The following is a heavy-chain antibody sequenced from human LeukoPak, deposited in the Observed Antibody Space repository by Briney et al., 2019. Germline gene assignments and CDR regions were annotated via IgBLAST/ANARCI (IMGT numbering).Heavy chain of an antibody. Sequence: GGSLRLSCAASGFTFSSYGMHWVRQAPGKGLEWVAVIWYDGSNKYYADSVKGRFTISRDNSKNTLYLQMNSLRAEDTAVYYCARDSAVEMAAKAAFDIWGQGTMVTVSS. CDR3: ARDSAVEMAAKAAFDI. J-gene: IGHJ3*02. D-gene: IGHD5-24*01. V-gene: IGHV3-33*01. CDR1: GFTFSSYG. CDR2: IWYDGSNK.